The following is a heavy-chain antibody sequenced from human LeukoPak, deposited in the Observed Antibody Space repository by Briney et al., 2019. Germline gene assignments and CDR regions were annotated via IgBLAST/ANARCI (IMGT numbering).Heavy chain of an antibody. D-gene: IGHD6-19*01. J-gene: IGHJ4*02. CDR1: GFTVSSNY. V-gene: IGHV3-53*01. CDR2: IYSGGST. CDR3: ARAYSSGWYRADY. Sequence: PGGSLRLSCAASGFTVSSNYMSWVRQAPGKGLEWVSVIYSGGSTYYADSVKGRFTISRDNSKNTLYLQMNSLRAEDTAVYYCARAYSSGWYRADYWGQGTLVTVSS.